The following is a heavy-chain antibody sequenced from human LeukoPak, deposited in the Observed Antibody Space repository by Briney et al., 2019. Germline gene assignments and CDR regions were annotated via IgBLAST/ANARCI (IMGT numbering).Heavy chain of an antibody. Sequence: GGSLRLSCAASGFTFSSYAMHWVRQAPGKGLEWVAVISYDGSNKYYADSVKGRFTISRDNSKNTLYLQMNSLRAEDTAVYYCARDRLNAFDYWGQGTLATVSS. CDR1: GFTFSSYA. J-gene: IGHJ4*02. V-gene: IGHV3-30*04. D-gene: IGHD3-22*01. CDR2: ISYDGSNK. CDR3: ARDRLNAFDY.